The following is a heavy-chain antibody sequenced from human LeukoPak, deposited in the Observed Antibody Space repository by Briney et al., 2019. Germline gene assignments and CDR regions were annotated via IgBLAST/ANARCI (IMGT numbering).Heavy chain of an antibody. Sequence: GRSLRLSCAASGFTFSSYGMHWVRQAPGKGLEWVAVISYDGSNKYYADSVKGRFTISRDNSKNTLYLQMNSLRAEDTAVYYCAKDSDYYGSGSHYPNYWGQGTLVTVSS. CDR2: ISYDGSNK. CDR3: AKDSDYYGSGSHYPNY. CDR1: GFTFSSYG. J-gene: IGHJ4*02. V-gene: IGHV3-30*18. D-gene: IGHD3-10*01.